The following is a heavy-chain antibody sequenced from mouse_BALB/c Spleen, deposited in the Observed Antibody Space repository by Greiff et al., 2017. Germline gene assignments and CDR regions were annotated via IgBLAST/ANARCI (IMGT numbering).Heavy chain of an antibody. D-gene: IGHD2-3*01. CDR3: AREGVDGYPDY. CDR2: ILPGSGST. V-gene: IGHV1-9*01. J-gene: IGHJ2*01. Sequence: QVQLQQSGAELMKPGASVKISCKATGYTFSSYWIEWVKQRPGHGLEWIGEILPGSGSTNYNEKFKGKATFTADTSSNTAYMQLSSLTSEDSAVYYCAREGVDGYPDYWGQGTTLTVSS. CDR1: GYTFSSYW.